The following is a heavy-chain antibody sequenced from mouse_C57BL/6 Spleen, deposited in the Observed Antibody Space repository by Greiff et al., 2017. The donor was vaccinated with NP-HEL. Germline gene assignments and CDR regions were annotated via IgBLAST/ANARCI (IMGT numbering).Heavy chain of an antibody. Sequence: EVMLVESGGGLVKPGGSLKLSCAASGFTFSSYAMSWVRQTPEKRLEWVATISDGGSYTYYPDNVKGRFTISRDNAKNNLYLQMSHLKSEDTAMYYCARAGGSSHWYFDVWGTGTTVTVSS. V-gene: IGHV5-4*03. D-gene: IGHD1-1*01. J-gene: IGHJ1*03. CDR1: GFTFSSYA. CDR3: ARAGGSSHWYFDV. CDR2: ISDGGSYT.